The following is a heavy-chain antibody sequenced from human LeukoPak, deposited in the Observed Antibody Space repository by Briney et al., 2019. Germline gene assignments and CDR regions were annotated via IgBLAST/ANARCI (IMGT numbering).Heavy chain of an antibody. CDR3: ARSYSSSSVEDY. CDR2: ISSSGSTI. CDR1: GFTFSDYY. D-gene: IGHD6-6*01. V-gene: IGHV3-11*01. J-gene: IGHJ4*02. Sequence: GGSLRLPCAASGFTFSDYYMSWIRQAPGKGLEWVSYISSSGSTIYYADSVKGRFTISRDNAKNSLYLQMNSLRAEDTAVYYCARSYSSSSVEDYWGQGTLVTVSS.